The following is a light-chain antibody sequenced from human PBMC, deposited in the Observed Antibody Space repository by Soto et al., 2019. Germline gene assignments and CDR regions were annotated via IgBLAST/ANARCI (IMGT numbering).Light chain of an antibody. CDR3: QVWDSSSDHVV. Sequence: SYELTQPPSVSVAPGKTARITCGGNNIGSKSVHWYQQKPGQAPRLVISYDNDRPSGIPERFSGSDSGNMATLTISRVEVGDEADYYCQVWDSSSDHVVFGGGTKLTVL. V-gene: IGLV3-21*04. CDR1: NIGSKS. J-gene: IGLJ3*02. CDR2: YDN.